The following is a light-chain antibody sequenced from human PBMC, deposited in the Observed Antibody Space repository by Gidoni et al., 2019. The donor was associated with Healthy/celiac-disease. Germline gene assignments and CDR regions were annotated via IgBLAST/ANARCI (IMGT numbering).Light chain of an antibody. V-gene: IGKV3-11*01. Sequence: EIVLTQSPATLSLSPGERATLSCRASQSVSSYLAWYQQKPGQAPRPLIYDASNRATGIPARFSGSGSGTDFTLTSSSLEPEDFAVYYCQQRSNWLTFXGXTKVEIK. CDR2: DAS. J-gene: IGKJ4*01. CDR1: QSVSSY. CDR3: QQRSNWLT.